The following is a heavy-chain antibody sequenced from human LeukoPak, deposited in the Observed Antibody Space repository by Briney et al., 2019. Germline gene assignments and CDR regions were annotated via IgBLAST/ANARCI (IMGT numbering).Heavy chain of an antibody. D-gene: IGHD3-3*01. CDR1: GFTFGSYA. V-gene: IGHV3-30-3*01. CDR3: ARGAIFGVVSGLDV. J-gene: IGHJ6*02. CDR2: ISYDGSIE. Sequence: GRSLRLSCAASGFTFGSYAMHRVRQAPGKGLEWVTLISYDGSIEYYADSVKGRFTISRDNSKNTLFLQMNSLRAEDTAVYYCARGAIFGVVSGLDVWGQGTTVTVSS.